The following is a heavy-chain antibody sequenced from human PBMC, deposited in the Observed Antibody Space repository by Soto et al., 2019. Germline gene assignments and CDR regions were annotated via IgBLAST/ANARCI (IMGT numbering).Heavy chain of an antibody. D-gene: IGHD6-19*01. V-gene: IGHV3-30*18. J-gene: IGHJ4*02. Sequence: QVQLVESGGDVVQPGRSLRLSCAASGFTFSSFGMHWVRQAPGKGLEWVALISYNGHDKYYADSVKGRFTISRDNSRNTLYLQMNSLRPEDTAVYYCAKVGVAGTARLYFYYWGQGTLVTVSS. CDR2: ISYNGHDK. CDR3: AKVGVAGTARLYFYY. CDR1: GFTFSSFG.